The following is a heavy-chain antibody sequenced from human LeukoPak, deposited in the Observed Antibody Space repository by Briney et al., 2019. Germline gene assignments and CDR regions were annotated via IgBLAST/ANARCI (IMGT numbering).Heavy chain of an antibody. CDR3: ASFVPELPRGAYYFDY. V-gene: IGHV1-2*02. D-gene: IGHD1-14*01. CDR2: INPNSGGT. J-gene: IGHJ4*02. CDR1: GYTFTGYY. Sequence: PGASVKVSCKASGYTFTGYYMHWVRQAPGQGLEWMGWINPNSGGTNYAQKFQGRVTMTRDTSISTAYMELSRLRSDDTAVYYCASFVPELPRGAYYFDYWGQGTLVTVSS.